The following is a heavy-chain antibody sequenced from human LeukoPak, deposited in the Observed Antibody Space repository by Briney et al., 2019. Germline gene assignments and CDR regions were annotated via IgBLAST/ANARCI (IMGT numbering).Heavy chain of an antibody. CDR2: IYSGGST. CDR1: GLTVSSNY. CDR3: ASRRGYSGYDTDQPFDY. J-gene: IGHJ4*02. D-gene: IGHD5-12*01. V-gene: IGHV3-66*01. Sequence: GGSLRLSCAASGLTVSSNYMSWVRQAPGKGLEWVSVIYSGGSTYYADSVKGRFTISRDNSKNTLYLQMNSLRAEDTAVYYCASRRGYSGYDTDQPFDYWGQGTLVTVSS.